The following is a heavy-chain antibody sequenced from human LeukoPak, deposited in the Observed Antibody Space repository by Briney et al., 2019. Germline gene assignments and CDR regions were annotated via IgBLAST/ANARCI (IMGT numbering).Heavy chain of an antibody. CDR3: ARGEWLLHY. D-gene: IGHD5-18*01. CDR2: INPNSGGT. Sequence: AXVKVSCKASGYTLTDYYIHWVRQAPGQGLEWMGRINPNSGGTNSAQKFQGRVTMTRDTSISTAYMELSRLRSDDTAVYYCARGEWLLHYWGQGILVTVSS. CDR1: GYTLTDYY. J-gene: IGHJ4*02. V-gene: IGHV1-2*06.